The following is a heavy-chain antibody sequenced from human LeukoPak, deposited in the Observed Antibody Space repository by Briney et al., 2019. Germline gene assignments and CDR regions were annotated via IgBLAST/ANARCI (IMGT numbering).Heavy chain of an antibody. J-gene: IGHJ4*02. CDR2: VSVYNGNT. D-gene: IGHD6-19*01. CDR3: ARDPRSGWSNFDY. V-gene: IGHV1-18*01. Sequence: ASVKVSCKASGYTFTTYSISWVRQAPGQGLEWMGWVSVYNGNTYYAQKFQGRVTMTTDTSTSTAYMELRSLRSDDTAVYYCARDPRSGWSNFDYWGQGTLVTVSS. CDR1: GYTFTTYS.